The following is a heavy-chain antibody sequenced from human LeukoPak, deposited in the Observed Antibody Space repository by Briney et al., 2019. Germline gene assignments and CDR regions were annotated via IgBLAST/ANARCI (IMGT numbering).Heavy chain of an antibody. CDR2: IRSSGTTI. J-gene: IGHJ6*03. CDR3: ARVTYYYDSSGSLSFYYMDV. CDR1: GFTFSGYE. D-gene: IGHD3-22*01. V-gene: IGHV3-48*03. Sequence: QPGGSLRLSCAASGFTFSGYEINWVRQAPGKGLEWVSHIRSSGTTIYYADSVKGRFTISRDNAKNSLYLQMNNLRVEDTAVYYCARVTYYYDSSGSLSFYYMDVWGKGTTVTVSS.